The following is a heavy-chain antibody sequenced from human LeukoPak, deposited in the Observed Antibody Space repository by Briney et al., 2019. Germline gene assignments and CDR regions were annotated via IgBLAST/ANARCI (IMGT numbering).Heavy chain of an antibody. CDR2: INPNSGGT. CDR3: ARDPKGIRTPHYYMDV. CDR1: GYTFTGYC. V-gene: IGHV1-2*02. Sequence: ASVKVSCKASGYTFTGYCMHWVRQAPGQGLEWMGWINPNSGGTNYAQKFQGRVTMTRDTSISTAYMELSRLRSDDTAVYYCARDPKGIRTPHYYMDVWGKGTTVTVSS. J-gene: IGHJ6*03. D-gene: IGHD3-10*01.